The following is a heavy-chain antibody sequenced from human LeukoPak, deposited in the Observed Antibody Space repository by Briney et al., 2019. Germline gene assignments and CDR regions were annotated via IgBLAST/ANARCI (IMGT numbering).Heavy chain of an antibody. Sequence: GGSLRLSCAASGFTFSSYSMNWVRQAPGKGLEWVSYISSLSGTIYYADSVKGRFIISRDNAQNSLYLQMNSLRAEDTAVYYCARGRGSGSYQAFDIWGQGTMVTVSS. CDR1: GFTFSSYS. CDR3: ARGRGSGSYQAFDI. J-gene: IGHJ3*02. V-gene: IGHV3-48*01. D-gene: IGHD3-10*01. CDR2: ISSLSGTI.